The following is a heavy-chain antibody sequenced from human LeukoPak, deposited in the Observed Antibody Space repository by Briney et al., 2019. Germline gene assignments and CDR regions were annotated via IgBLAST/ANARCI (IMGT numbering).Heavy chain of an antibody. Sequence: PSETLSLTCAVYGGSFSGYYWSWIRQPPGKGLEWIGEINHSGSTNYNPSLKSRVTISVGTSKNQFSLKLSSVTAADTAVYYCARSPGRYYYYYYGMDVWGQGTTVTVSS. CDR3: ARSPGRYYYYYYGMDV. CDR1: GGSFSGYY. J-gene: IGHJ6*02. V-gene: IGHV4-34*01. CDR2: INHSGST.